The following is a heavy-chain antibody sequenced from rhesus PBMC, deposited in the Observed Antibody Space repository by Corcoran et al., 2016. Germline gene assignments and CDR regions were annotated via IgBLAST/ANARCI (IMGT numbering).Heavy chain of an antibody. J-gene: IGHJ4*01. CDR1: GGSISSGYYY. Sequence: QVQLQESGPGLGKPSETLSLTCAASGGSISSGYYYWSWIRQPPGKGLEWIGYITYSGSTSYNPSLKSRVTLSRDTSKNQFSLKLSSVTAADTAVYYCARDLAGIAAVCWGQGVLVTVSS. V-gene: IGHV4-122*02. CDR2: ITYSGST. D-gene: IGHD6-19*01. CDR3: ARDLAGIAAVC.